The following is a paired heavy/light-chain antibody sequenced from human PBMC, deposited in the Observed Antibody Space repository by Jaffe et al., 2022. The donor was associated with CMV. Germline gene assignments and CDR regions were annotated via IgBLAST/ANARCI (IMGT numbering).Heavy chain of an antibody. CDR1: GVSISSYY. D-gene: IGHD4-17*01. Sequence: QVQLQESGPGLVKPSETLSLSCTVSGVSISSYYWSWIRQPPGKGLEWIGNIYYNGNTNYNPSLKSRVTISLDTSKNKFSLKLNAVTAADTAVYYCARFAPSGYGDYRDVYDAFDIWGQGTMVTVSS. V-gene: IGHV4-59*01. CDR3: ARFAPSGYGDYRDVYDAFDI. CDR2: IYYNGNT. J-gene: IGHJ3*02.
Light chain of an antibody. CDR1: SSNIGAGYD. V-gene: IGLV1-40*01. J-gene: IGLJ2*01. Sequence: QSVLTQPPSVSGAPGQRVTISCTGSSSNIGAGYDVHWYQQLPGKVPKLLIYDNSNRPSGVPDRFSGSKSGTAASLAITGLQAEDEADYYCQSYDSSLSGSVFGGGTKLTVL. CDR2: DNS. CDR3: QSYDSSLSGSV.